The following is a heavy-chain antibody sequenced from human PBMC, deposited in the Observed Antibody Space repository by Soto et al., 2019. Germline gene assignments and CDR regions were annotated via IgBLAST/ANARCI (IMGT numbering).Heavy chain of an antibody. CDR2: IYSGGRN. CDR3: ARGSSRWDY. CDR1: GGSISSSSYY. V-gene: IGHV4-61*02. D-gene: IGHD6-13*01. Sequence: SETLSLTCTVSGGSISSSSYYWGWIRQPAGKGLEWIGRIYSGGRNNYNPSLKSRVTMSVDTSKNQFSLRLSSVTAADTAMYYCARGSSRWDYWGQGTLVTVSS. J-gene: IGHJ4*02.